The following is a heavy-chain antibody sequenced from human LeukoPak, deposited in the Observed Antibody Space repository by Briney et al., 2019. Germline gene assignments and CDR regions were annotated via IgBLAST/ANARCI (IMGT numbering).Heavy chain of an antibody. D-gene: IGHD3-10*01. CDR3: ARDDYRGVTDFDP. Sequence: PSETPSLTRTVSGGSISPYFWSWIGQPPGKELEWIGYISYTGSTNYNPSLKSRVTISVDTSKNQFSLQLASVTAADTVVYYCARDDYRGVTDFDPWGQGTLVTVSS. J-gene: IGHJ5*02. CDR2: ISYTGST. V-gene: IGHV4-59*01. CDR1: GGSISPYF.